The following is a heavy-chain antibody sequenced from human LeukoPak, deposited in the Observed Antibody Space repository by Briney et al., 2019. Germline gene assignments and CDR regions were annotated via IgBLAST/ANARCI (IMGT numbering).Heavy chain of an antibody. CDR1: GFTFRSYG. V-gene: IGHV3-30*02. Sequence: GGSLRLSCAASGFTFRSYGMHWVRQAPGKGLEWVAYIQNDGSNEHYADSVKGRFSISRDSSKNILYLQMNSLRAEDTAVYYCAKDRCSNGIGCYYYYMDVWGKGTTVTISS. CDR2: IQNDGSNE. D-gene: IGHD2-8*01. J-gene: IGHJ6*03. CDR3: AKDRCSNGIGCYYYYMDV.